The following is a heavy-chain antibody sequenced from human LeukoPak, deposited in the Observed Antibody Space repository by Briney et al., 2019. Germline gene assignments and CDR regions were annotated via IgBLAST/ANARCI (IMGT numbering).Heavy chain of an antibody. D-gene: IGHD3-22*01. CDR3: ARNFGGGDSSGPYS. CDR2: INWNGGST. J-gene: IGHJ4*02. Sequence: GGSLRLSCAASGFTFNDYGMSWVRQAPRKGLEWVSGINWNGGSTSYADSVKGRFTISRDNAKNSLYLQMNSLRAEDTALYYCARNFGGGDSSGPYSWGQGTQVTVSS. CDR1: GFTFNDYG. V-gene: IGHV3-20*04.